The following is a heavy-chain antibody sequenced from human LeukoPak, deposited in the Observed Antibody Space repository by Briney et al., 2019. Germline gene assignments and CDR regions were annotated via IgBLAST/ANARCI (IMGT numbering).Heavy chain of an antibody. Sequence: ASVKVSCKASGYTFTSYYIHWVRQAPGQGLEWMGIINSSGGTTNYAQKFQGRVTMTRDTSTSTVYMELSSLRSEDTAVYYCARHNYMGSSWYPYWGQGTLVTVSS. D-gene: IGHD6-13*01. CDR2: INSSGGTT. J-gene: IGHJ4*02. CDR3: ARHNYMGSSWYPY. V-gene: IGHV1-46*01. CDR1: GYTFTSYY.